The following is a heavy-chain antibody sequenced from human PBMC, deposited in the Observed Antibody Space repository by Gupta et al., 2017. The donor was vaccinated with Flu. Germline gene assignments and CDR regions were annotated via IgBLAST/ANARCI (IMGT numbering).Heavy chain of an antibody. J-gene: IGHJ4*02. CDR1: GYYISSGYY. CDR3: ARVLSPDGSGSLDY. Sequence: QVQLQESGPGLVRPSETLSLNCAVSGYYISSGYYWGWIRQPPGKGLEWIGSVYHSGRTYYSPSLKSRVTISVDTSKNQFSLKLSPVNAADTAVYYCARVLSPDGSGSLDYWGQGTLVTVSS. D-gene: IGHD3-10*01. V-gene: IGHV4-38-2*01. CDR2: VYHSGRT.